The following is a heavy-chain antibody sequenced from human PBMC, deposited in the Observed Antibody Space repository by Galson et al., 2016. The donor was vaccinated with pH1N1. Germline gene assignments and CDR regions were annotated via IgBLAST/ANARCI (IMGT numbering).Heavy chain of an antibody. V-gene: IGHV3-7*01. Sequence: SLRLSCAASGFIFSDYWMSWVRQAPGKGLERVAKINQDGSRKYYVDSMKGRCTISGDNAENSLSLQMNSLRVEDTALYYCATEDYYTSLYWGQGILVTVSS. CDR3: ATEDYYTSLY. CDR1: GFIFSDYW. D-gene: IGHD1-26*01. CDR2: INQDGSRK. J-gene: IGHJ4*02.